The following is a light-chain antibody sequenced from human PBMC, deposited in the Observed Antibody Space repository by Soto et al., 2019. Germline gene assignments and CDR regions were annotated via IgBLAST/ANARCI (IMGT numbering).Light chain of an antibody. CDR2: LGS. Sequence: DIVVTQSPLSLPVTPGEPASISCRSSQSLLHSDGYNYLDWYLQKPGQSPQLLIQLGSMRASGVPDRFSGSGSGTDCTLKISRVEAEDVGVYYCMQVLQIPVTFGPGTKVDI. V-gene: IGKV2-28*01. CDR1: QSLLHSDGYNY. CDR3: MQVLQIPVT. J-gene: IGKJ3*01.